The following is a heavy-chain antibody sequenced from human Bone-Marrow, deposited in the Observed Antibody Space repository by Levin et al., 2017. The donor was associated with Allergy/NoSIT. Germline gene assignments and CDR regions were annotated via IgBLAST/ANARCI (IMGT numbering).Heavy chain of an antibody. V-gene: IGHV3-30*03. CDR1: GFTFSSYG. Sequence: SCAASGFTFSSYGMHWVRQAPGKGLEWVAVISYDGSNKYYADSVKGRFTISRDNSKNTLYLQMNSLRAEDTAVYYCATENGTAFDYWGQGTLVTVSS. D-gene: IGHD2/OR15-2a*01. J-gene: IGHJ4*02. CDR3: ATENGTAFDY. CDR2: ISYDGSNK.